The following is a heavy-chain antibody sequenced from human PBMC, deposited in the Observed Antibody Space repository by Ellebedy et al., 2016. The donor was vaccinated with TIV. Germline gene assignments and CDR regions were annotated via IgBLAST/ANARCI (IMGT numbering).Heavy chain of an antibody. CDR2: IYPGDSDT. J-gene: IGHJ6*02. V-gene: IGHV5-51*01. D-gene: IGHD2-2*01. CDR3: ARGRGPAATYYYYGMDV. Sequence: GGSLRLXXKGSGYSFTSYWIGWVRQMPGKGLEWMGIIYPGDSDTRYSPSFQGQVTISADKSISTAYLQWSSLKASDTAMYYCARGRGPAATYYYYGMDVWGQGTTVTVSS. CDR1: GYSFTSYW.